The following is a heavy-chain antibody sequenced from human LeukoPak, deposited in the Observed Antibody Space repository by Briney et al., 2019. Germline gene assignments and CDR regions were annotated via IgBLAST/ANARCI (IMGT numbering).Heavy chain of an antibody. Sequence: PSETLSLTCTVSGVSISSYYWSWLRQPAGKGLEWLGRIYTSGSTNYNPSLKSRVTISVDTSKNQFSLKLSSVTAADTAVYYCASSLGTYYYDSSGYYRSDDYWGQGTLVTVSS. V-gene: IGHV4-4*07. J-gene: IGHJ4*02. D-gene: IGHD3-22*01. CDR2: IYTSGST. CDR1: GVSISSYY. CDR3: ASSLGTYYYDSSGYYRSDDY.